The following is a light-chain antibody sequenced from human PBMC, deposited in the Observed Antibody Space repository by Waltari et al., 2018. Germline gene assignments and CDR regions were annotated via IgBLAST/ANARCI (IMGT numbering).Light chain of an antibody. CDR1: SSNLRSGYD. CDR2: VNR. J-gene: IGLJ3*02. V-gene: IGLV1-40*01. CDR3: QSYDSSLNGRV. Sequence: SVLTQPPSVSGAPGQTVTISCTGSSSNLRSGYDVPWYQQPPRRAPKLLIYVNRNRPSGVPDRFSASRSGTSASLAITGLRPDDEADYYCQSYDSSLNGRVFGGGTRVTVL.